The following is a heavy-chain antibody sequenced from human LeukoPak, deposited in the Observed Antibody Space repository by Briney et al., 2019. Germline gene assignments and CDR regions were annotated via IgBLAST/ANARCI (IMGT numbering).Heavy chain of an antibody. CDR1: GESVSSKNGV. D-gene: IGHD6-19*01. Sequence: SQTLSLTCAISGESVSSKNGVWNWIRQSPSRGLEWLGSTYYRSKSYHDHAVAMNGRITINLDTSKNQFSLQLNSGTPDDTAVYYCARDEGASGWDTFDYWGQGTLVTVSS. V-gene: IGHV6-1*01. J-gene: IGHJ4*02. CDR3: ARDEGASGWDTFDY. CDR2: TYYRSKSYH.